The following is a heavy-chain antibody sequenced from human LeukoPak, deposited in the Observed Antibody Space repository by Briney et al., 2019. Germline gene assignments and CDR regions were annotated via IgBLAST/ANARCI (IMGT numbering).Heavy chain of an antibody. CDR3: ARREPQGCSGTSCFAGPVDH. CDR1: GFTFSSYS. Sequence: GGSLRLSCAASGFTFSSYSMNWVRQAPGKGLEWVSSISGTSNYIYYADSVKGRFTISRDNGQNSLYLQMNSLRAEDTAVYYCARREPQGCSGTSCFAGPVDHWGQGTLVTASS. D-gene: IGHD2-2*01. CDR2: ISGTSNYI. J-gene: IGHJ4*02. V-gene: IGHV3-21*01.